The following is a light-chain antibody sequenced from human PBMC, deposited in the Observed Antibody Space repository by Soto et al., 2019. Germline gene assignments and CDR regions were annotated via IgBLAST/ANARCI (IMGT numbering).Light chain of an antibody. J-gene: IGLJ1*01. CDR1: SSDVADYNY. Sequence: VLTHPASVSWSPGQSITISCTGTSSDVADYNYVSWYQQRPGKAPKLMIYEVSNRPSGVSNRFSGSKSGNTASLTISGLQAEDEADYYCSSYTSTTTYVFGTGTKVTVL. CDR2: EVS. V-gene: IGLV2-14*01. CDR3: SSYTSTTTYV.